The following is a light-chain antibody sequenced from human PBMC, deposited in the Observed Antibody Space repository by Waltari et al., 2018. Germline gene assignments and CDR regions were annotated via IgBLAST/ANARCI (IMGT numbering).Light chain of an antibody. Sequence: EIVLTQSPGTLSLSPGERGTLSCRASQSVSRYLAWYQQKPGQAPRLLIYDASTRATGIPDRFSGSGSGTDFSLTISRLEPEDFAVYYCQKYVSLPATFGQGTKVEVK. CDR1: QSVSRY. V-gene: IGKV3-20*01. CDR3: QKYVSLPAT. J-gene: IGKJ1*01. CDR2: DAS.